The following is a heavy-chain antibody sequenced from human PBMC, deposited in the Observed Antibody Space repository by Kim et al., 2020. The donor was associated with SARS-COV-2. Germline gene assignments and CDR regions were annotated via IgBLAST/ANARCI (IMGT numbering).Heavy chain of an antibody. Sequence: TPSLKSRVTISVDTSKNQFSLKLSSVTAADTAVYYCARGRIAAAGTDGDYWGQGTLVTVSS. CDR3: ARGRIAAAGTDGDY. J-gene: IGHJ4*02. V-gene: IGHV4-34*01. D-gene: IGHD6-13*01.